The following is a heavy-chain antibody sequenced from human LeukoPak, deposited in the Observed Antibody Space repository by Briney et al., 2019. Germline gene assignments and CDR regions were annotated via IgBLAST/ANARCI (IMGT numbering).Heavy chain of an antibody. D-gene: IGHD4-17*01. CDR1: GFTFDDYP. Sequence: PGRSLRLSCAASGFTFDDYPMPWVRQAPGKGLEWVSGISWNSGSIGYADSVKGRFTISRDNAKNSLYLQMNSLRAEDTALYYCAKDMFTVTSPYFDYWGQGTLVTVSS. J-gene: IGHJ4*02. V-gene: IGHV3-9*01. CDR3: AKDMFTVTSPYFDY. CDR2: ISWNSGSI.